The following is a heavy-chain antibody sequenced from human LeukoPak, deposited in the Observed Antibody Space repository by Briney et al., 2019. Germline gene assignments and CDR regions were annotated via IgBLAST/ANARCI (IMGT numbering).Heavy chain of an antibody. CDR1: GFTFSSYE. CDR3: AREISVAGAYYYYGMDV. V-gene: IGHV3-48*03. Sequence: GGSLRLSCAASGFTFSSYEMNWVRQAPGKGLEWVSYISSSGSTMYYADSVKGRFTISRDYAKKSLYLQMNSLRAEDTAVYYCAREISVAGAYYYYGMDVWGKGTTVTVSS. D-gene: IGHD6-19*01. J-gene: IGHJ6*04. CDR2: ISSSGSTM.